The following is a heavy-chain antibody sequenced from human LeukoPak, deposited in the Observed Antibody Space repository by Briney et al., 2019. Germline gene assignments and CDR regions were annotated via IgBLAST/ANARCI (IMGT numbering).Heavy chain of an antibody. V-gene: IGHV1-18*01. CDR3: ARFMDMVRGVILIGWFDP. Sequence: GASVKVSCKASGYTFTSYGISWVRQAPGQGLEWMGWISAYNGNTNYAQKLQGRVTMTTDTSTSTAYMELRSLRSDDTAVYYCARFMDMVRGVILIGWFDPWGQGTLVTVSS. CDR1: GYTFTSYG. J-gene: IGHJ5*02. CDR2: ISAYNGNT. D-gene: IGHD3-10*01.